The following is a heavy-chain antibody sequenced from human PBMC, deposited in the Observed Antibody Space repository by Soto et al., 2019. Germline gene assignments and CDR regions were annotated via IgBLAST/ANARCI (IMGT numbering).Heavy chain of an antibody. CDR3: ARDKIMVRGRYYYYYGMDV. D-gene: IGHD3-10*01. CDR1: GFPFSSYG. V-gene: IGHV3-33*01. Sequence: PGGSLRLSCAASGFPFSSYGMHWVRQAPGKGLEWVAVIWYDGSNKYYADSVKGRFTISRDNSKNTLYLQMNSLRAEDTAVYYCARDKIMVRGRYYYYYGMDVWGQGTTVTVSS. CDR2: IWYDGSNK. J-gene: IGHJ6*02.